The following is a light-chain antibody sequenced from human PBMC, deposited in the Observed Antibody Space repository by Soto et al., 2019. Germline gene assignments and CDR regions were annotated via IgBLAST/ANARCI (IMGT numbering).Light chain of an antibody. CDR3: SLYAGTNNHYV. Sequence: QSALTQPPSASGSPGQSVTISCTGTSSDVGRYNYVSWFQHHPGKAPKLMIYEVNKRPSGVPDRFSGSKSGNTASLTVSWVQPEDEADYYCSLYAGTNNHYVFGTGTKLTVL. V-gene: IGLV2-8*01. CDR2: EVN. J-gene: IGLJ1*01. CDR1: SSDVGRYNY.